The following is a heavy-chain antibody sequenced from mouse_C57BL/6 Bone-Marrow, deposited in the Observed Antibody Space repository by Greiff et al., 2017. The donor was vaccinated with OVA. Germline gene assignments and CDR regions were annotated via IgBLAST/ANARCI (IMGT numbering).Heavy chain of an antibody. CDR3: ARETYYYGSSYGFAY. CDR1: GYTFTDYN. J-gene: IGHJ3*01. CDR2: INPNNGGT. D-gene: IGHD1-1*01. V-gene: IGHV1-18*01. Sequence: EVQLQQSGPELVKPGASVKIPCKASGYTFTDYNMDWVKQSHGKSLEWIGDINPNNGGTIYNQKFKGKATLTVDKSSSTAYMELRSLTSEDTAVYYCARETYYYGSSYGFAYWGQGTLVTVSA.